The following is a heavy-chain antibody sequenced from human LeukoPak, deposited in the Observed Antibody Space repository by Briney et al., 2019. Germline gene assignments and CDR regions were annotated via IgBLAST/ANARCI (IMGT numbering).Heavy chain of an antibody. J-gene: IGHJ3*02. CDR2: IRYDGSNK. CDR1: GFTFSSYG. V-gene: IGHV3-30*02. Sequence: GGSLRLSCAASGFTFSSYGMHWVRQAPGKGLEWVAFIRYDGSNKYYADSVKGRFTISRDNSKNTLYLQMNSLRAEGTAVYYCAKLEQWLVFNAFDIWGQGTMVTVSS. D-gene: IGHD6-19*01. CDR3: AKLEQWLVFNAFDI.